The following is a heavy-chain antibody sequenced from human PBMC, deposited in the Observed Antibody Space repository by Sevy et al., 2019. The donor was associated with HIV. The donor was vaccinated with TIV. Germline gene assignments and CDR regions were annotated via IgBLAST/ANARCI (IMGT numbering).Heavy chain of an antibody. D-gene: IGHD3-16*02. CDR3: AHSWYYDYVWGSYRYEWYFDY. Sequence: SGPTLVNPTQTLTLTCTFSGFSLSTSGVGVGWIRQPPGKALEWLALIYWNDDKRYSPSLKSRLTITKDTSKNQVVLTMTNMDPVDTATYYCAHSWYYDYVWGSYRYEWYFDYWGQGTLVTVSS. CDR1: GFSLSTSGVG. J-gene: IGHJ4*02. CDR2: IYWNDDK. V-gene: IGHV2-5*01.